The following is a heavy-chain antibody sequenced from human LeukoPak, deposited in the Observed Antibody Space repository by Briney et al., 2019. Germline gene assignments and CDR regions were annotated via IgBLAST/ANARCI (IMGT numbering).Heavy chain of an antibody. V-gene: IGHV1-2*02. CDR2: INPKSGAT. CDR3: ARSPQNFYHYDGEDDGFDM. Sequence: ASVKVSCKASEFIFTDYYIHWVRQAPGQGLQWMGWINPKSGATNYAQKFQGRVAMTRDTSIKTADMELNMLTSDDTAIYFCARSPQNFYHYDGEDDGFDMWGPGTMVTVSS. J-gene: IGHJ3*02. D-gene: IGHD3-16*01. CDR1: EFIFTDYY.